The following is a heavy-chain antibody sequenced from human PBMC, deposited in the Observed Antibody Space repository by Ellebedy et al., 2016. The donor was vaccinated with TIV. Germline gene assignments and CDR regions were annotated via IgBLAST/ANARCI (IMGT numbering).Heavy chain of an antibody. Sequence: ASVKVSCKASRYTFITYYLHWLRQAPGQGFEWIGMINPTTNRTNYARRFQGRVTMTTDTSTSTVYMELRSLRSDDTAVYYCARAVSWYSSGWSLHYMDVWGKGTMVTVSS. CDR2: INPTTNRT. J-gene: IGHJ6*03. CDR3: ARAVSWYSSGWSLHYMDV. CDR1: RYTFITYY. D-gene: IGHD6-19*01. V-gene: IGHV1-46*01.